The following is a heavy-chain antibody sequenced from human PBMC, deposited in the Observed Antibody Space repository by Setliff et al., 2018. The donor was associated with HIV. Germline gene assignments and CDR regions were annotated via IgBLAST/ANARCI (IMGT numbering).Heavy chain of an antibody. CDR3: ARAGKYGAFDGFDI. V-gene: IGHV4-34*01. J-gene: IGHJ3*02. Sequence: SETLSLTCAVFDGSRSGIHWSWIRQPPGKGLEWIAEINFGGGTNHNPSLKSRVTISVDTSKSHVSLMLRSVTAADTAVYYCARAGKYGAFDGFDIWGQGTMVTVSS. D-gene: IGHD3-9*01. CDR2: INFGGGT. CDR1: DGSRSGIH.